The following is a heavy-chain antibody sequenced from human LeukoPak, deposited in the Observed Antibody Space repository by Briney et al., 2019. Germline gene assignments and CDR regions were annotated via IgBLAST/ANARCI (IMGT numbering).Heavy chain of an antibody. CDR2: IWYDGSNK. V-gene: IGHV3-33*01. CDR3: ARGSIAAARGFDY. D-gene: IGHD6-13*01. J-gene: IGHJ4*02. Sequence: GGSLRLSCAASGFTFSSYGMHWVRQAPGKGLEWVAVIWYDGSNKYYADSVKGRFTISRDNSKNTLYLQMNSLRAEDTAVYYCARGSIAAARGFDYWGQGTLVTVSS. CDR1: GFTFSSYG.